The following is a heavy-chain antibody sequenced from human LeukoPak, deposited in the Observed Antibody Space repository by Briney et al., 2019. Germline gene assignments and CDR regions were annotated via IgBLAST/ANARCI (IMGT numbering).Heavy chain of an antibody. D-gene: IGHD3-22*01. CDR3: AKPEYYYDSSGYFHFDY. CDR1: GFTFSSYS. CDR2: ISGSGGST. V-gene: IGHV3-23*01. J-gene: IGHJ4*02. Sequence: GGSLRLSCAASGFTFSSYSMNWVRQAPGKGLEWVSAISGSGGSTYYADSVKGRFTISRDNSKNTLYLQMNSLRAEDTAVYYCAKPEYYYDSSGYFHFDYWGQGTLVTVSS.